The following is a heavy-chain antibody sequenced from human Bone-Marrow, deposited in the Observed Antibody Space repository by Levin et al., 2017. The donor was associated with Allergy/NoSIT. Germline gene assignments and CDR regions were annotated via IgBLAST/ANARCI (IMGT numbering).Heavy chain of an antibody. Sequence: PGGSLRLSCAASGFTFSNYAMNWVRQAPGKGLEWVSGISDNGGVTHYADSVRGRFTISRDNSKNTLYLQMHSLRAEDTAMYYCAKRELVVQAKSFDYWGQGTLVTVSS. V-gene: IGHV3-23*01. J-gene: IGHJ4*02. CDR3: AKRELVVQAKSFDY. CDR2: ISDNGGVT. D-gene: IGHD2-2*01. CDR1: GFTFSNYA.